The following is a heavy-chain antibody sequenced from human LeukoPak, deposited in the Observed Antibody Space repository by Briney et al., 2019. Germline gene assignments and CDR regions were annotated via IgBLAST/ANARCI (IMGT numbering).Heavy chain of an antibody. CDR1: GGSISSYY. J-gene: IGHJ3*02. Sequence: SETLSLTCTVSGGSISSYYWSWIRQPPGKGLEWIGYIYYSGSTNYNPSLKSRVTISVDTSKNQFSLKLSSVTAADTAVYYCARDCSGGSCYSYDAFDIWGQGTMVTVSS. D-gene: IGHD2-15*01. CDR3: ARDCSGGSCYSYDAFDI. V-gene: IGHV4-59*01. CDR2: IYYSGST.